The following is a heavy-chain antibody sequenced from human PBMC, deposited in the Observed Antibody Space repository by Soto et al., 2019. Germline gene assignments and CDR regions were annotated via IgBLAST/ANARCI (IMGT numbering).Heavy chain of an antibody. CDR1: GYTFTNYY. CDR3: ARGMVVTSGDFDY. V-gene: IGHV1-46*01. CDR2: INPSGGST. J-gene: IGHJ4*02. D-gene: IGHD2-15*01. Sequence: QVQLVQSGAEVKKPVASVKVSCKASGYTFTNYYMHWVRQAPGQGPEWMGIINPSGGSTSYTQKFQGRVTMTRDTSTSTVYVELSSLRSEDTAVYYCARGMVVTSGDFDYWGQGTLFTVSS.